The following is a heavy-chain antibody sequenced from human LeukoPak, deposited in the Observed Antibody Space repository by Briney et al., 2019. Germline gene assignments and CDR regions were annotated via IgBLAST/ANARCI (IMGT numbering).Heavy chain of an antibody. D-gene: IGHD3-9*01. CDR1: GYTFTSYY. Sequence: ASVKVSCKSSGYTFTSYYIHWVRQAPGQGLEWVGIINSSCGSTSYVRKFQGRVTMTRATSTSTVYMELSSLRSEDTAVYYCARDRATLRYFDWLSLYFDYWGQGTLVTVSS. V-gene: IGHV1-46*01. J-gene: IGHJ4*02. CDR2: INSSCGST. CDR3: ARDRATLRYFDWLSLYFDY.